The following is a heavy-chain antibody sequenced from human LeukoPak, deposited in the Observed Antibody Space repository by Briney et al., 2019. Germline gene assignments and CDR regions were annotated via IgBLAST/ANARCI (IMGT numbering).Heavy chain of an antibody. V-gene: IGHV3-21*01. CDR3: ARDSNGGGVDFDY. D-gene: IGHD2-8*02. CDR1: GFTFSSYS. J-gene: IGHJ4*02. Sequence: PGGSLRLSCAASGFTFSSYSMNRVRQAPGKGLEWVSSISSSGGFIYYADSVKGRFTISRDNAKNSLYLPMNSLRAEDTAVYYCARDSNGGGVDFDYWGQGTLVTVSS. CDR2: ISSSGGFI.